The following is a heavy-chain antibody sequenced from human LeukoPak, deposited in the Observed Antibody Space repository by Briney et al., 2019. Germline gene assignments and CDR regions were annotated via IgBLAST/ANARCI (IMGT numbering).Heavy chain of an antibody. Sequence: GASVKVSCKASGGTFSSYAISWVRQAPGQGLEWMGRIIPILGIANYAQKFQGRVTITADKSTSTAYMELSSLRSEDTAVYYCAGATMTTVTSYYYYGMDVWGQGTTVTVSS. CDR2: IIPILGIA. V-gene: IGHV1-69*04. CDR1: GGTFSSYA. D-gene: IGHD4-17*01. CDR3: AGATMTTVTSYYYYGMDV. J-gene: IGHJ6*02.